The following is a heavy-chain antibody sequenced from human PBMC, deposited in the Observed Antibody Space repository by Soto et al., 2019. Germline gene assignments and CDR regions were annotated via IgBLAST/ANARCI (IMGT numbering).Heavy chain of an antibody. CDR3: AKDRRPNYCYGMDV. D-gene: IGHD6-25*01. CDR1: GFTFSSYG. Sequence: QVQLVESGGGVVQPGRSLRLSCAASGFTFSSYGMHWVRQAPGKGVAWVAVISFDGSNKYYADSVKGRFTISRDNSKNTLYLQMNSLRAEDTAVYYCAKDRRPNYCYGMDVWGLGTTVTVSS. CDR2: ISFDGSNK. J-gene: IGHJ6*02. V-gene: IGHV3-30*18.